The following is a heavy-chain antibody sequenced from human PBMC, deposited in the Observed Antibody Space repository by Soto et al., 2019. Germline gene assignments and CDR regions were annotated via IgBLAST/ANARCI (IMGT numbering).Heavy chain of an antibody. D-gene: IGHD3-3*01. CDR1: GGSFITYA. V-gene: IGHV1-69*06. CDR2: IIPLFGTE. J-gene: IGHJ4*01. Sequence: QVHLVQSGAEVKKPVSSVKVSCKASGGSFITYAINWLRQAPGQGLEWMGGIIPLFGTENYAQNFQDRFTFTADKSTTTAYMEVRSLTSEDTAVYYCATGFWSGRSAHYFDYWGQGTLVTVSS. CDR3: ATGFWSGRSAHYFDY.